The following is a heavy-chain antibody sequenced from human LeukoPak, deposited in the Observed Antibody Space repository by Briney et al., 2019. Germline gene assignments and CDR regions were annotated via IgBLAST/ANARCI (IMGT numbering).Heavy chain of an antibody. CDR1: GGSFSGYY. J-gene: IGHJ5*02. CDR2: INHSGST. CDR3: ARGRERGYSYGRNWFDP. Sequence: SETLSLTCAVYGGSFSGYYWSWTRQPPGKGLEWIGEINHSGSTNYNPSLKSRVTISVDTSKNQFSLKLSSVTAADTAVYYCARGRERGYSYGRNWFDPWGQGTLVTVSS. V-gene: IGHV4-34*01. D-gene: IGHD5-18*01.